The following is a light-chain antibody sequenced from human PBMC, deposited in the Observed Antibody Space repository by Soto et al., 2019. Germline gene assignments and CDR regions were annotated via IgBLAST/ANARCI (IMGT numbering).Light chain of an antibody. V-gene: IGLV1-44*01. CDR2: TNN. J-gene: IGLJ1*01. Sequence: QAVVTQPPSVSGTPGQRVTISCSGSSSNIGSNTVSWYQQLPGTAPKLLIYTNNQRPSGVPDRFSGSKSGTSASLAISGLQSEDEAEYFCSSYSISTAYLFGTGTKLTVL. CDR3: SSYSISTAYL. CDR1: SSNIGSNT.